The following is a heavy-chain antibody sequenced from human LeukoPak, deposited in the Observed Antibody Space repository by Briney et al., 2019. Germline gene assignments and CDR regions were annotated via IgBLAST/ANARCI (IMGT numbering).Heavy chain of an antibody. J-gene: IGHJ5*02. V-gene: IGHV4-39*01. CDR2: IYYSGST. Sequence: PSETLSLTCTVSGGSISSSSYYWGWIRQPPGKGLEWIGSIYYSGSTHYNPSLKSRVTISVDTSKNQFSLKLSSVTAADTAVYYCARLGVLLWFGEPKHPPNWFDPWGQGTLVTVSS. CDR1: GGSISSSSYY. D-gene: IGHD3-10*01. CDR3: ARLGVLLWFGEPKHPPNWFDP.